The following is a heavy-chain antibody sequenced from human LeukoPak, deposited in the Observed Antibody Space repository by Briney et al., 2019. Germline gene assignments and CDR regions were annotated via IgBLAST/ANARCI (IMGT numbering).Heavy chain of an antibody. Sequence: GSVKVSCKASGYTFSDYYMYWLRQAPGEGLEWIGRINPKSGDTNYAQNFQGRVTTTRDTSMNTAYMELSRLRSDDTAVYFCARGYCSGGSCYLVENWFDFWGQGTLVTVSS. D-gene: IGHD2-15*01. CDR2: INPKSGDT. V-gene: IGHV1-2*06. CDR3: ARGYCSGGSCYLVENWFDF. J-gene: IGHJ5*01. CDR1: GYTFSDYY.